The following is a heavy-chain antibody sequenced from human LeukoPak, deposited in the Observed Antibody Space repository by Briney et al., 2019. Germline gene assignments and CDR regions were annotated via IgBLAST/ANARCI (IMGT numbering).Heavy chain of an antibody. D-gene: IGHD5-18*01. Sequence: ASVKVSCKASGYTFIGHYMHWVRQAPGQGLEWMGWINSNSGGKKYAQKFQGSVIMTRDTSISTAYMELSRLKSDDTAVYYCARGRIHSWSDAFDIWGQGTTVTVSS. CDR1: GYTFIGHY. V-gene: IGHV1-2*02. CDR3: ARGRIHSWSDAFDI. CDR2: INSNSGGK. J-gene: IGHJ3*02.